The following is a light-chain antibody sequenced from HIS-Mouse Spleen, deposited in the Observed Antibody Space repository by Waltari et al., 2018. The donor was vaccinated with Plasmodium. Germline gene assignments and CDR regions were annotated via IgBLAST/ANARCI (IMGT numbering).Light chain of an antibody. CDR1: QSVSSH. V-gene: IGKV3-11*01. Sequence: EIVLTQSPATLSLSPGERATLSCRASQSVSSHSAWYQHKPGQASRRVIYVASNRPTGIPAQFSGRGAGTDFTLTISSLEPEDFAVYYWQQRSNWPPLTVGGGTKVEIE. CDR2: VAS. J-gene: IGKJ4*01. CDR3: QQRSNWPPLT.